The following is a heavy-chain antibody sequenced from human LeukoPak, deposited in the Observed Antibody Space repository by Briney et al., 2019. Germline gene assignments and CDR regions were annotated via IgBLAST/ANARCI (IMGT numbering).Heavy chain of an antibody. CDR3: ARATYDYVWGSYRYFDY. Sequence: SETLSLTCTVSGGSISSGDYYWSWIRQPPGKGLGWIGYIYYSGSTYYNPSLKSRVTISVDTSKNQFSLKLSSVTAADTAVYYCARATYDYVWGSYRYFDYWGQGTLVTVSS. CDR2: IYYSGST. D-gene: IGHD3-16*02. V-gene: IGHV4-30-4*01. J-gene: IGHJ4*02. CDR1: GGSISSGDYY.